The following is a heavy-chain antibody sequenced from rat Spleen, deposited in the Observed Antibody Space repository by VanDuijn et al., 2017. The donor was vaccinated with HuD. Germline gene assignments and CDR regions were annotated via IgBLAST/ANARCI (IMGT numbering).Heavy chain of an antibody. D-gene: IGHD1-5*01. J-gene: IGHJ3*01. Sequence: EVQLVESGGGLMQPGRSIKLSCAASGFIFNNYGMAWVRQAPKKGLEWVAYISFDGGGTYYRDSVKGRFTISRDNAKSTLYLQMDSLRSEDTATYYCTTERYPPFAYWGQGTLVTVSS. CDR1: GFIFNNYG. CDR2: ISFDGGGT. CDR3: TTERYPPFAY. V-gene: IGHV5-27*01.